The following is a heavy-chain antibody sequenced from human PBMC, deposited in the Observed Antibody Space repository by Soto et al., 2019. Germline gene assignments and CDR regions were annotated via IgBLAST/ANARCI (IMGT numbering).Heavy chain of an antibody. CDR3: ARGRSIAALPFRMDV. J-gene: IGHJ6*02. CDR2: INPRGGST. CDR1: GYTFTSDY. D-gene: IGHD6-6*01. V-gene: IGHV1-46*01. Sequence: ASVKVSCKASGYTFTSDYMHWVRQAPGQGLEWMGIINPRGGSTTYAQKFQGRMIMTADTSTSTVLMELSSLRSEDTAVYYCARGRSIAALPFRMDVWGQGTTVPVYS.